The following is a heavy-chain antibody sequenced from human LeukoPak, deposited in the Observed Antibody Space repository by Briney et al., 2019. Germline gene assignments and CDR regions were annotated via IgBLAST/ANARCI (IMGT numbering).Heavy chain of an antibody. CDR3: ARILDSAWGELGY. V-gene: IGHV3-30*02. J-gene: IGHJ4*02. CDR1: GFSFSSYG. CDR2: IRSDGSNK. Sequence: PGGSLRLSCAGSGFSFSSYGMHWVRQAPGKGLGWMAFIRSDGSNKYYADSVKGRFTISRENSKNTLYLQMNSLRAEDKAVYYCARILDSAWGELGYWGQGTLVTVSS. D-gene: IGHD6-19*01.